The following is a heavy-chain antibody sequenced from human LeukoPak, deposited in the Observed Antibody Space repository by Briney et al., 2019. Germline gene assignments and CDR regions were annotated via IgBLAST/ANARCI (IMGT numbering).Heavy chain of an antibody. CDR3: AKIAVDCSSTSCYDDAFDI. CDR1: GFTFSSYA. V-gene: IGHV3-30*02. CDR2: IRYDGSNK. J-gene: IGHJ3*02. Sequence: QPGGSPRLSCAASGFTFSSYAMTWVRQAPGKGLEWVAFIRYDGSNKYYADSVKGRFTISRDNSKNTLYLQMNSLRAEDTAVYYCAKIAVDCSSTSCYDDAFDIWGQGTMVTVSS. D-gene: IGHD2-2*01.